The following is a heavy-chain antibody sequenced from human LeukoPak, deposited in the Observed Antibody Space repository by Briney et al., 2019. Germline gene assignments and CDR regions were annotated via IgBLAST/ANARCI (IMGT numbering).Heavy chain of an antibody. CDR3: ARRTRSESITIFGVVPNPTYGMDV. D-gene: IGHD3-3*01. V-gene: IGHV4-39*01. J-gene: IGHJ6*02. CDR2: IYYSGST. Sequence: SETLSLTCTVSGGSISSSSYYWGWIRQPPGKGLVWIGSIYYSGSTYYNPSLKSRVTISVDTSKNQFSLKLSSVTAADTAVYYCARRTRSESITIFGVVPNPTYGMDVWGQGTTVTVSS. CDR1: GGSISSSSYY.